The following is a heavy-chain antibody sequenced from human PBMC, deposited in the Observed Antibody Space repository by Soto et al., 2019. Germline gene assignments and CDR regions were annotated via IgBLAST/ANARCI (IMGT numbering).Heavy chain of an antibody. Sequence: GESLKISCNGSGYSFAGYWITWVRQKPGKGLEWMGRIDPSDSQTYYSPSFRGHVTISVTKSITTVFLQWSSLRASDTAMYYCARQIYDSDTGPNFQYYFDSWGQGTPVTVSS. CDR2: IDPSDSQT. V-gene: IGHV5-10-1*01. J-gene: IGHJ4*02. CDR1: GYSFAGYW. D-gene: IGHD3-22*01. CDR3: ARQIYDSDTGPNFQYYFDS.